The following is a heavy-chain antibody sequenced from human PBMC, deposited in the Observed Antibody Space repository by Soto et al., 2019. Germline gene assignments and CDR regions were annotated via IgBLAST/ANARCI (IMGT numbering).Heavy chain of an antibody. V-gene: IGHV4-31*03. CDR3: VRDKGYDFWSGPNYYYYYGMDV. Sequence: SETLSLTCTVSGGSISSGGYYWSWIRQHPGKGLEWIGYIYYSGSTYYNPSLKSRVTISVDTSKNQFSLKLSSVTAADTAVYYCVRDKGYDFWSGPNYYYYYGMDVWGQGTTVTVSS. CDR1: GGSISSGGYY. D-gene: IGHD3-3*01. J-gene: IGHJ6*02. CDR2: IYYSGST.